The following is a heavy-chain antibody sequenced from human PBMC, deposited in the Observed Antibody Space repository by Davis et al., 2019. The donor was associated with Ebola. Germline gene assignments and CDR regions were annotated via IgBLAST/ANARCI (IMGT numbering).Heavy chain of an antibody. CDR2: INPSIGNT. J-gene: IGHJ4*02. Sequence: ASVKVSCKASGYTFTSYFMHWVRQAPGQGLEWMGLINPSIGNTSLAQKFQDRVTLTRDTSTRTVHMDLSSLKSDDTAIYYCASGEFVDFWGQGTLVTVSS. V-gene: IGHV1-46*01. CDR1: GYTFTSYF. CDR3: ASGEFVDF. D-gene: IGHD3-10*01.